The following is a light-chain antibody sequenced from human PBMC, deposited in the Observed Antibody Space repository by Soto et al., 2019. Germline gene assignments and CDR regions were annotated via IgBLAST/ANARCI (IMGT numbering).Light chain of an antibody. V-gene: IGLV1-44*01. J-gene: IGLJ3*02. CDR1: SSNIRSNT. CDR3: AAWDDSLNGWV. Sequence: QLVLTQPPAASGTPGQRVTISCSGSSSNIRSNTVHWYQQLPGTAPKLLIYSNDQRPSGVPDRFSASKSGTSASLAISGLHSEDDADYYCAAWDDSLNGWVFGGGTKLTVL. CDR2: SND.